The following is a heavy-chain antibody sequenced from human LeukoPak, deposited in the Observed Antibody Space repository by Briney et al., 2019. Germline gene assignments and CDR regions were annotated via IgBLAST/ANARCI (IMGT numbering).Heavy chain of an antibody. J-gene: IGHJ1*01. CDR3: ARTYYYDSSSSAAEYFQH. D-gene: IGHD3-22*01. CDR1: GGSISSYY. V-gene: IGHV4-59*01. Sequence: SETLSLTCTVSGGSISSYYWSWIRQPPGKGLEWIGYIYYSGSTNYNPSLKSRVTISVDMSKNQFSLKLSSVTAADTAVYYCARTYYYDSSSSAAEYFQHWGQGTLVTVSS. CDR2: IYYSGST.